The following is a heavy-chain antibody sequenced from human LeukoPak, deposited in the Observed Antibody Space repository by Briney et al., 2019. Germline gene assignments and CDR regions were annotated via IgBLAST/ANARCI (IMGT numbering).Heavy chain of an antibody. J-gene: IGHJ4*02. CDR1: GGTFSSYD. V-gene: IGHV1-69*06. CDR3: AGGRTDIVVVPGTLRNYYFDY. Sequence: AAVKVSCKASGGTFSSYDISWVRQAPGQGLEWMGGLMPMFGKTNYAQKFQGRVMTTADKATRTAYMELSSLRSEDTAVYYCAGGRTDIVVVPGTLRNYYFDYWGQGTLVSVS. D-gene: IGHD2-2*01. CDR2: LMPMFGKT.